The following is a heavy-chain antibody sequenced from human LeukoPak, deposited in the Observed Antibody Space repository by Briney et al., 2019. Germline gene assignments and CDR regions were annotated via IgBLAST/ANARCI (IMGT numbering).Heavy chain of an antibody. Sequence: PSETLSLTCAVSGGSVTSYYWSWVRQVPGKGLEWIGYVYYSGTTNYNPSLKGRGTISVDTSKNQFSLRLTSVTAADTAVYYCARDRGGGTSYYYYMDVWGKGTTVTVSS. J-gene: IGHJ6*03. CDR2: VYYSGTT. CDR1: GGSVTSYY. CDR3: ARDRGGGTSYYYYMDV. V-gene: IGHV4-59*02. D-gene: IGHD3-10*01.